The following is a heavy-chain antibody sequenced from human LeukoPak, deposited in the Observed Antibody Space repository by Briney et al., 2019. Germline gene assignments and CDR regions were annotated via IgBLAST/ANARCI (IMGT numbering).Heavy chain of an antibody. Sequence: ASETLSLTCTVSGGSISSGGYYWSWIRQHPGKGLEWIWYIYYSGSTYYNPSLKSRVTISVDTSKNQFSLKLSSVTAADTAVYYCARESAYCSGGSCPFKIWGQGTMVTVSS. CDR2: IYYSGST. J-gene: IGHJ3*02. D-gene: IGHD2-15*01. V-gene: IGHV4-31*03. CDR1: GGSISSGGYY. CDR3: ARESAYCSGGSCPFKI.